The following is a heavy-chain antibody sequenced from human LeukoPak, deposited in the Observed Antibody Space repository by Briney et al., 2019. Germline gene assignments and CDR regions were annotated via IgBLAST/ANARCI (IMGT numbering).Heavy chain of an antibody. D-gene: IGHD3-3*02. V-gene: IGHV3-15*07. CDR1: GFTYSNVW. CDR3: TTGIDDEGGY. CDR2: IKTNAEGGTL. J-gene: IGHJ4*02. Sequence: GGSLRLSCAASGFTYSNVWMNWVRQAPGKGLEWVGRIKTNAEGGTLDYTAPVKGRFTISRDDSKNTLYLQMDSLEVEDTSMYYCTTGIDDEGGYWGQGTLVTVSS.